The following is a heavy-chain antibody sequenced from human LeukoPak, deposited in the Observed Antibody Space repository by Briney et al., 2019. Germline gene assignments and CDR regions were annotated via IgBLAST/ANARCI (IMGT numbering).Heavy chain of an antibody. CDR3: ARGDFWSGYVPSWFDP. J-gene: IGHJ5*02. V-gene: IGHV4-30-4*08. Sequence: SETLSLTCTVSGGSISSGDYYWSWIRQPPGKGLEWIGYIYYSGSTYYNPSLKSRVTISVDTSKNQFSLKLSSVTAADKAVYYCARGDFWSGYVPSWFDPWGQGTLVTVSS. CDR1: GGSISSGDYY. D-gene: IGHD3-3*01. CDR2: IYYSGST.